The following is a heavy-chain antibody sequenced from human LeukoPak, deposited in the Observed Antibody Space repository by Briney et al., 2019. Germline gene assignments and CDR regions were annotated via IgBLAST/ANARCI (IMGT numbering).Heavy chain of an antibody. CDR1: GGSISSSNW. CDR2: IYHSGST. D-gene: IGHD1-7*01. V-gene: IGHV4-4*02. CDR3: ARDRRWNSNYYYYYMDV. J-gene: IGHJ6*03. Sequence: SETLSLTCAVSGGSISSSNWWSWVRQPPGKGLEWIGEIYHSGSTNYNPSLKSRVTMSVDTSKNQFSLKLSSVTAADTAVYYCARDRRWNSNYYYYYMDVWGKGTTVTVSS.